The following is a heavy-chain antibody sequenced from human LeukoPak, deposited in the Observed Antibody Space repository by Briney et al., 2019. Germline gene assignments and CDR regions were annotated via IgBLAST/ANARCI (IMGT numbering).Heavy chain of an antibody. V-gene: IGHV3-73*01. D-gene: IGHD3-22*01. J-gene: IGHJ4*02. CDR1: GFIFSGPA. Sequence: PGGSLRLSCAASGFIFSGPAMHWVRQASGKGLEWVGRIRNKANTYATAYSTSVKGRFTISRDDSKNTAYLQMNSLKTEDTAVYYCTRRSSDDSSGYYIWGQGTLVTVSS. CDR2: IRNKANTYAT. CDR3: TRRSSDDSSGYYI.